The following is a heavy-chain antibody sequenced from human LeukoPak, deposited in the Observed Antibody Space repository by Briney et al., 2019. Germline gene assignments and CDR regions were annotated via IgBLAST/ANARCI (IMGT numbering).Heavy chain of an antibody. D-gene: IGHD5-24*01. V-gene: IGHV4-61*02. Sequence: SETLSLTCTVSGGSISSGSNYWSWIRQPAGKGLEWIGRLYTSGSTNYNPSLKSRVTISVDTTKNQFSLKLSSVTAADTAVYYCARERGLQFQMFDYWGQGTMVTVSS. CDR1: GGSISSGSNY. CDR3: ARERGLQFQMFDY. J-gene: IGHJ4*02. CDR2: LYTSGST.